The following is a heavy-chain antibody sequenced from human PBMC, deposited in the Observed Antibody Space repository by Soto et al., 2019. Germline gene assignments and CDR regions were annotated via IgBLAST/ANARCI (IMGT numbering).Heavy chain of an antibody. CDR3: ARDSGSGWYGESNFDY. J-gene: IGHJ4*02. V-gene: IGHV4-4*07. D-gene: IGHD6-19*01. CDR2: IYTSGST. Sequence: QVQLQESGPGLVKPSETLSLTCTVSGGSISSYYWSWIRQPAGKGLEWIGRIYTSGSTNYNPSLKSRVTMSVDTSKNQFSLKLSSVTAADTAVYYCARDSGSGWYGESNFDYCGQGTLVTVSS. CDR1: GGSISSYY.